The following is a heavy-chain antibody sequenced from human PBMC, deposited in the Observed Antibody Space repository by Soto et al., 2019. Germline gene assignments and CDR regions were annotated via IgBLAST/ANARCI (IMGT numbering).Heavy chain of an antibody. D-gene: IGHD1-1*01. Sequence: ASETLSLTCAVYGGSFSGYYWSWIRQPPGKGLEWIGEINHSGSTNYNPSLKSRVTISVDTSKNQFSLKLSSVTAADTAVYYCARGAWRRLERKRYNAFDIWGQGTMVTVS. CDR3: ARGAWRRLERKRYNAFDI. J-gene: IGHJ3*02. CDR1: GGSFSGYY. V-gene: IGHV4-34*01. CDR2: INHSGST.